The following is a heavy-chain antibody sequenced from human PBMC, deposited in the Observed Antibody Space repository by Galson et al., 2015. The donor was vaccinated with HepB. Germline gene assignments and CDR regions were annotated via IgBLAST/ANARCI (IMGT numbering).Heavy chain of an antibody. CDR1: GLSHSSSGVG. CDR3: AHHRGGGYNY. Sequence: PALVKPTQTLTLTCTFSGLSHSSSGVGVGWIRQPPGKALEWLALIYWDDDKRYSPSLKSRLTVTKDTSKNQVVLTMTNMDPVDTATYFCAHHRGGGYNYWGQGTTVTASS. V-gene: IGHV2-5*02. D-gene: IGHD3-22*01. CDR2: IYWDDDK. J-gene: IGHJ6*02.